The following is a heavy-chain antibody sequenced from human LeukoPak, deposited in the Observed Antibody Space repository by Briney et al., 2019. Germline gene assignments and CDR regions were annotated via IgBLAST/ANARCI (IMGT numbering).Heavy chain of an antibody. D-gene: IGHD6-13*01. CDR2: IIPIFGTA. Sequence: SVKVSCKASGGTFSSYAISWVRQAPGQGLEWMGGIIPIFGTANYAQKFQGRVTITADESTSTAYMELSSLRSEDTAVYYCARGRDSSSWYGERLFDYWGQGTLVTVSS. V-gene: IGHV1-69*13. CDR3: ARGRDSSSWYGERLFDY. J-gene: IGHJ4*02. CDR1: GGTFSSYA.